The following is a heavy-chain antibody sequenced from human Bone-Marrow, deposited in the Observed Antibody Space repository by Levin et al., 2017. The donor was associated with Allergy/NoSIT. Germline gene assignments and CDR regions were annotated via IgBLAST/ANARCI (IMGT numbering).Heavy chain of an antibody. J-gene: IGHJ5*02. CDR2: INPNTGGT. V-gene: IGHV1-2*02. CDR1: GYSFTDFY. CDR3: AAGPGNNGWDA. D-gene: IGHD1/OR15-1a*01. Sequence: ASVKVSCQTSGYSFTDFYVHWVRRAPGQGLEWMGYINPNTGGTRYAQNFQGRVIVTSDTSTTTAYMELNRLTSDDTAVYYCAAGPGNNGWDAWGQGTLVTVSS.